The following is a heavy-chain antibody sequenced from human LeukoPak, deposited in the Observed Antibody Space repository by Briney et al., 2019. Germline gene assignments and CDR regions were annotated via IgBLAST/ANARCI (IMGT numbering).Heavy chain of an antibody. Sequence: GGSLRLSCAASGFTFSSYAMSWVRQAPGKGLEWVSAISGSGGSTYYADSVKGRFTISRDNSKNTLYLQMNSLRAEDTAVYYCAKLSEIQLWLLGNYFDYWGQGTLVTVSS. CDR2: ISGSGGST. CDR3: AKLSEIQLWLLGNYFDY. D-gene: IGHD5-18*01. V-gene: IGHV3-23*01. CDR1: GFTFSSYA. J-gene: IGHJ4*02.